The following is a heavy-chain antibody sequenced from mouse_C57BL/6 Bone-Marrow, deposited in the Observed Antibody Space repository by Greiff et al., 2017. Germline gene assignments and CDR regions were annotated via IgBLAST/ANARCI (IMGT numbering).Heavy chain of an antibody. Sequence: QVQLQQPGAELVKPGASVKMSCKASGYTFTSYWITWVKQRPGQGLEWIGDIYPGSGSTNYNEKFKRKATLTVDTSTSTAYMQLSILTSEDSAVYYCASTTVIADYYAMDYWGQGTSVTVSS. D-gene: IGHD1-1*01. J-gene: IGHJ4*01. V-gene: IGHV1-55*01. CDR1: GYTFTSYW. CDR3: ASTTVIADYYAMDY. CDR2: IYPGSGST.